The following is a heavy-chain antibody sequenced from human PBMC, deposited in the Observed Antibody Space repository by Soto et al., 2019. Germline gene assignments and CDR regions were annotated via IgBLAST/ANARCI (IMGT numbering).Heavy chain of an antibody. CDR1: GGSFSGYY. CDR2: INHSGST. D-gene: IGHD2-15*01. J-gene: IGHJ5*02. V-gene: IGHV4-34*01. Sequence: TLSLTCAVYGGSFSGYYWSWIRQPPGKGLEWIGEINHSGSTNYNPSLKSRVTISVDTSKNQFSLKLSSVTAADTAVYYCASKPPSGWFDPWGQGTLVTVSS. CDR3: ASKPPSGWFDP.